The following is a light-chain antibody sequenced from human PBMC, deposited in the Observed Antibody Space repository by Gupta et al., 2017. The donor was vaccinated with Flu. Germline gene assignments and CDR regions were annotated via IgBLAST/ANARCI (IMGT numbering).Light chain of an antibody. J-gene: IGKJ1*01. CDR1: QSVSSSH. CDR3: QQYGTSPRT. V-gene: IGKV3-20*01. CDR2: GAS. Sequence: ETTTLSCRASQSVSSSHLAWYQQKPRQAPRRLIYGASSRATGIPDRFSGSGSGTDFTLTISRLEPEDFAVYYCQQYGTSPRTFGLGTKVEIK.